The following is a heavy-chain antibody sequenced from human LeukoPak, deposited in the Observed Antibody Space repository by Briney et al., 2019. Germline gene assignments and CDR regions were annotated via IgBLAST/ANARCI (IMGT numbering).Heavy chain of an antibody. J-gene: IGHJ3*02. D-gene: IGHD2/OR15-2a*01. CDR1: GFTLSSYR. CDR3: AREVSGFDI. CDR2: ISATGSVI. V-gene: IGHV3-48*01. Sequence: PGGSLTLSCVASGFTLSSYRMNWVRQAPGKGLEWIAYISATGSVIYYSDSVKGRFSISRDSAKTSLYLHLTSLRVDDTAVYYCAREVSGFDIWGQGTTVTVSS.